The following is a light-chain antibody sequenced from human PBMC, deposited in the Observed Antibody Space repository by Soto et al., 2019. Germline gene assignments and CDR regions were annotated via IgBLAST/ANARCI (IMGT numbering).Light chain of an antibody. V-gene: IGLV2-14*02. Sequence: QSALTQPASVSGSPGQSITISCTGTSSDVGSNNLVSWYQQHPGKAPKLLIYEVSNRPSGVSNRFSGSKSGNTASLTISGLQAEDEADYYCSSYTSSSTPVVFGTGTKLTVL. J-gene: IGLJ1*01. CDR3: SSYTSSSTPVV. CDR2: EVS. CDR1: SSDVGSNNL.